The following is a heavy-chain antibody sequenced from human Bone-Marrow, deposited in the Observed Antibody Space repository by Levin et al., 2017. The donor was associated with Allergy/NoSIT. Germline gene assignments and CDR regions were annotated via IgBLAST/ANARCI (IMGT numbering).Heavy chain of an antibody. J-gene: IGHJ4*02. CDR3: AKDHESSGWPTFDH. V-gene: IGHV3-23*05. Sequence: PGGSLRLSCAASGFTFTRFALSWVRQAPGKGLEWVSSFANTAKTYYADSVRGRFTISRDTSKNTLYLEMNSLRDEDTAIYYCAKDHESSGWPTFDHWGQGTLVTVSS. D-gene: IGHD6-19*01. CDR1: GFTFTRFA. CDR2: FANTAKT.